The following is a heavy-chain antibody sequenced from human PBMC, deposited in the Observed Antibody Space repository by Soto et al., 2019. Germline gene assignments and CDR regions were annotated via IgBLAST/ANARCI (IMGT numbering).Heavy chain of an antibody. D-gene: IGHD2-15*01. Sequence: QLQLQESGPGLVKPSETLSLTCTVSGGSISSSSYYWGWIRQPPGKGLEWIGSIYYRGSTFYNPSLKCRVTISVDTSKNQSALTLSSVTAADTAVYYCARQVVAATFYYWGQGTLVTVSS. CDR2: IYYRGST. CDR3: ARQVVAATFYY. V-gene: IGHV4-39*01. J-gene: IGHJ4*02. CDR1: GGSISSSSYY.